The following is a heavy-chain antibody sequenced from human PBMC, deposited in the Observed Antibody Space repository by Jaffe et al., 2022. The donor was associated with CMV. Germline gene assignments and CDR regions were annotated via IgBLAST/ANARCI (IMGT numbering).Heavy chain of an antibody. CDR1: GFTFSSYS. V-gene: IGHV3-48*02. Sequence: EVQLVESGGGLVQPGGSLRLSCAASGFTFSSYSMNWVRQAPGKGLEWVSYISSSSSTIYYADSVKGRFTISRDNAKNSLYLQMNSLRDEDTAVYYCARGDDFWSGYFHGMDVWGQGTTVTVSS. D-gene: IGHD3-3*01. J-gene: IGHJ6*02. CDR3: ARGDDFWSGYFHGMDV. CDR2: ISSSSSTI.